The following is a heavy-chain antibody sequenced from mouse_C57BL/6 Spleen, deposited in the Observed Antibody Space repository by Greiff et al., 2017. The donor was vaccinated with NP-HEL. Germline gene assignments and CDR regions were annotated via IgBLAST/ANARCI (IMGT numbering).Heavy chain of an antibody. CDR1: GFTFTDYY. CDR2: IRNKANGYTT. J-gene: IGHJ1*03. Sequence: DVKLQESGGGLVQPGGSLSLSCAASGFTFTDYYMSWVRQPPGKALEWLGFIRNKANGYTTEYSASVKGRFTISRDNSQSILYLQMNALRAEDSATYYCARGYYYGSSPWYFDVWGTGTTVTVSS. D-gene: IGHD1-1*01. CDR3: ARGYYYGSSPWYFDV. V-gene: IGHV7-3*01.